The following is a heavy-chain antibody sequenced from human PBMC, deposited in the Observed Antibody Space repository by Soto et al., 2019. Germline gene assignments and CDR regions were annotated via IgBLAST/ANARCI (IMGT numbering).Heavy chain of an antibody. CDR2: IYYSGST. D-gene: IGHD5-18*01. CDR1: GGSISSYY. V-gene: IGHV4-59*01. CDR3: AREDGYSYGENWFDP. J-gene: IGHJ5*02. Sequence: PSETLSLTCTVSGGSISSYYWSWIRQPPEKGLEWIGYIYYSGSTNYNPSLKSRVTISVDTSKNQFSLKLSSVTAADTAVYYCAREDGYSYGENWFDPWGQGTLVTVSS.